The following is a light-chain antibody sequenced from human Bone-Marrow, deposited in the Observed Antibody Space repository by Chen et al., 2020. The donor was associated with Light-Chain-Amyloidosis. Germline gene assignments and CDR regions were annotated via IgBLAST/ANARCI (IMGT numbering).Light chain of an antibody. CDR1: QTISSNY. J-gene: IGKJ4*01. CDR3: QQYGTSPLP. V-gene: IGKV3-20*01. CDR2: CSS. Sequence: EIVLTQSPGTLSLSPGEGANLSCRASQTISSNYLTWYQQKFGQATRLLIYCSSSRATGIPDSFTGSESGTDFTLTINRLEAEDFARYYCQQYGTSPLPLGGGTKVEIK.